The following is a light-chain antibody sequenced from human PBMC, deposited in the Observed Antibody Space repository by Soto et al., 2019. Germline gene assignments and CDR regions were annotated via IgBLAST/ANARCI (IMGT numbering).Light chain of an antibody. Sequence: QSVLTQPPSASGTPGQRVTISCSGSRSNIGYNYVYWYQQLPGTAPKLLIYAANQRPSGVPDRFSGSKSGTSASLAISGLRSEDEADYYCAVWDDNLSGVVFGGGTKLTVL. CDR2: AAN. CDR3: AVWDDNLSGVV. CDR1: RSNIGYNY. V-gene: IGLV1-47*02. J-gene: IGLJ2*01.